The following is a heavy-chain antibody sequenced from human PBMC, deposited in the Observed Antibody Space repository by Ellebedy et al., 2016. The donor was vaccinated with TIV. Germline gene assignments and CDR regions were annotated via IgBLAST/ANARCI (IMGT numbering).Heavy chain of an antibody. CDR1: RYTFTSYF. CDR2: INPTSGSS. V-gene: IGHV1-46*01. Sequence: ASVKVSCKASRYTFTSYFLYWVRQAPGQGLEWMGIINPTSGSSNYAQKFQGRVTMTRDTSTSTVYMELSSLRSEDTAVYYCARGDNYYFDSSGYYYSYWGQGTLVTVSS. J-gene: IGHJ4*02. CDR3: ARGDNYYFDSSGYYYSY. D-gene: IGHD3-22*01.